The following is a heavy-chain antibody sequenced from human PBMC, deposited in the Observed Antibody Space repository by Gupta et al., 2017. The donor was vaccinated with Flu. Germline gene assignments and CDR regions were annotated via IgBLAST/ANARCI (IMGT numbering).Heavy chain of an antibody. CDR1: GFTFSSYG. CDR2: IWYDESNK. Sequence: QVQLVESGGGVAPPGRSLRLSFAPSGFTFSSYGLHWVRQAPGKGLGWVAVIWYDESNKYYADAGKGRFTISRDNSKHTLYLQMKRLRAEETAVYYCARDAALHIVGATYDWGQGTLVTVSS. D-gene: IGHD1-26*01. CDR3: ARDAALHIVGATYD. V-gene: IGHV3-33*01. J-gene: IGHJ4*02.